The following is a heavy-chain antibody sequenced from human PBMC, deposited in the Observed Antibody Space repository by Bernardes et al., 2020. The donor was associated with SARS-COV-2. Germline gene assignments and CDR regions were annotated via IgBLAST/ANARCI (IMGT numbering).Heavy chain of an antibody. Sequence: SETLSLTCTVSGGSIRSGGYYWNWIRQHPGKGLEWIGYIYRSGSTHYNPSLKSRVTISVDTSKNQFSLKLTSVTAADTAVYHCARDRGPIAATGFDPWGQGTLVTVSS. D-gene: IGHD6-13*01. CDR2: IYRSGST. J-gene: IGHJ5*02. CDR3: ARDRGPIAATGFDP. V-gene: IGHV4-31*03. CDR1: GGSIRSGGYY.